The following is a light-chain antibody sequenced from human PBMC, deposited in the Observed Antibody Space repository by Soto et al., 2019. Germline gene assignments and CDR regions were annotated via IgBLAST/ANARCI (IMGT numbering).Light chain of an antibody. CDR3: QVWDSSSDHPV. CDR1: NIGSKS. Sequence: SYELIQPPSVSVAPGKTARITCGGNNIGSKSVHWYQQKPGQAPVLVIYYDTDRPSGIPERFSGSNSGNTATLTNSRVEAGDEADYYCQVWDSSSDHPVFGGGTKLTVL. J-gene: IGLJ3*02. CDR2: YDT. V-gene: IGLV3-21*04.